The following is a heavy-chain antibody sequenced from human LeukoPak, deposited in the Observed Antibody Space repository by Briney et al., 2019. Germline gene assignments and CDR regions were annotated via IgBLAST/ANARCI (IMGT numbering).Heavy chain of an antibody. CDR2: IRQDGGET. V-gene: IGHV3-7*01. D-gene: IGHD3-22*01. CDR1: GLTFSRDW. J-gene: IGHJ1*01. CDR3: ATYSSLNTREFQY. Sequence: PGGSLRLSCEASGLTFSRDWMGWVCQAPGKGLEWVANIRQDGGETYYGDSVKGRFIISRDNAKNSLFLQMNRLRAEDTAVYYCATYSSLNTREFQYWGQGTLVTVSP.